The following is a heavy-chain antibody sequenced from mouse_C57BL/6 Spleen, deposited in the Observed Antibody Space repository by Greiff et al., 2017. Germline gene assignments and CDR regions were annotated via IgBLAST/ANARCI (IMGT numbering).Heavy chain of an antibody. CDR3: ARGGAMDY. CDR1: GYSITSGYD. V-gene: IGHV3-1*01. J-gene: IGHJ4*01. Sequence: EVQVVESGPGMVKPSQSLSLTCTVTGYSITSGYDWHWIRHFPGNKLEWMGYISYSGSTNYNPSLKSRISITHDTSKNHFFLKLNSVATEDAATYYCARGGAMDYWGQGTSVTVSS. CDR2: ISYSGST.